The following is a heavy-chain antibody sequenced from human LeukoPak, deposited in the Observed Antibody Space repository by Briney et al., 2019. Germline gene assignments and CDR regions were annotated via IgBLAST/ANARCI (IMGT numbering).Heavy chain of an antibody. D-gene: IGHD4-11*01. CDR3: AKTRTTVTKHFDY. Sequence: PGGSLRLSCAASGFTFSTYTMNWVRQAPGKGLEWVSAISGSGGSTYYADSVKGRFTISRDNSKNTLYLQMNSLRAEDTAVYYCAKTRTTVTKHFDYWGQGTLVTVSS. J-gene: IGHJ4*02. CDR2: ISGSGGST. CDR1: GFTFSTYT. V-gene: IGHV3-23*01.